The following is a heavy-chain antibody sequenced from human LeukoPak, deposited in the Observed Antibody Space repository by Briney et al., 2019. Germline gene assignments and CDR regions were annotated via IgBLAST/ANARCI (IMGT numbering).Heavy chain of an antibody. Sequence: ASVKVSCKASGYTFTSYGISWVRQAPGQGLEWMGWISAYNGNTNYAQKLQGRVTMTRDMSTSTDYLELSSLRSEDTAVYYCARDNSVRDEAWWFNPWGQGTLVTVSS. J-gene: IGHJ5*02. V-gene: IGHV1-18*01. CDR2: ISAYNGNT. CDR3: ARDNSVRDEAWWFNP. CDR1: GYTFTSYG. D-gene: IGHD5-24*01.